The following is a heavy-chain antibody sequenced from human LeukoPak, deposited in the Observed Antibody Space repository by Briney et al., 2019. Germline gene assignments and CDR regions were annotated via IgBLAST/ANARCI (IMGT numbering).Heavy chain of an antibody. CDR1: GGTFSSYA. V-gene: IGHV1-69*13. Sequence: GASVKVSCKASGGTFSSYAISWVRQAPGQGLEWMGGIIPIFGTANYAQKFQGRVTITADESTSTAYMELSSLRSEDTAVYYCARRLFDILTGSRDAFHIWGQGTMVTVSS. J-gene: IGHJ3*02. D-gene: IGHD3-9*01. CDR3: ARRLFDILTGSRDAFHI. CDR2: IIPIFGTA.